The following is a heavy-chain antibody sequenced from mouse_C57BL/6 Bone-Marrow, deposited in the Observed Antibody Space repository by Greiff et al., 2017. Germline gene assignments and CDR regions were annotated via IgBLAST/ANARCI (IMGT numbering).Heavy chain of an antibody. V-gene: IGHV2-2*01. CDR1: GFSLTSYG. Sequence: VMLVESGPGLVQPSQSLSITCTVSGFSLTSYGVHWVRQSPGKGLEWLGLIWSGGSTDYNAAFISRLSISKDNSNSQVFFKMNSLQADDTAIYYCARFYYYGSSSWYFDVWGTGTTVTVSS. CDR3: ARFYYYGSSSWYFDV. CDR2: IWSGGST. D-gene: IGHD1-1*01. J-gene: IGHJ1*03.